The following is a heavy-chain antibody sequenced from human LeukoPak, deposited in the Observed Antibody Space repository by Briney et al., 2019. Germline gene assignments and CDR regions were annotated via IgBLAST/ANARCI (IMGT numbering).Heavy chain of an antibody. V-gene: IGHV4-59*01. D-gene: IGHD3-10*01. CDR2: ISFSGST. Sequence: SETLSLTGTVSGASISNYYWSWIRQTPGKKLEWTAYISFSGSTNYNPSLKSRVTTSLDRSKNQFSLKLSSVTAADTAVYYCARDQYHGSGTYAWFDPWGQGTLVTVSP. CDR1: GASISNYY. J-gene: IGHJ5*02. CDR3: ARDQYHGSGTYAWFDP.